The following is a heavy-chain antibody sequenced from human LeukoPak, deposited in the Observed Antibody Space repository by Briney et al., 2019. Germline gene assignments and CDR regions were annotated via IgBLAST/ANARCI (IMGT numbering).Heavy chain of an antibody. Sequence: GGSLRLSCAASGFTFSSYEMNWVRQAPGKGLEWVSYISSSGSTIYYADSVKGRFTISRDNAKNSLYLQMNSLRAEDTAVYYCARGFMVRGAINAFDIWGQGTMVTVSS. CDR1: GFTFSSYE. J-gene: IGHJ3*02. D-gene: IGHD3-10*01. CDR2: ISSSGSTI. CDR3: ARGFMVRGAINAFDI. V-gene: IGHV3-48*03.